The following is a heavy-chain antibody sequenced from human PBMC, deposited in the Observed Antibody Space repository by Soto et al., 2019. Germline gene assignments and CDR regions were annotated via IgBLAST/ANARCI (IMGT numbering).Heavy chain of an antibody. J-gene: IGHJ4*02. Sequence: EVQLVESGGGLVQPGGSLKLSCAASGFTFSGSAMHWVRQASGKGLEWVGRIRSKGDNYATSYAASVKGRFTISRDDSKNTAYLQMDSLKTDDTAVYYCTERGKYDNRVFDYWSQATLVTVSS. CDR1: GFTFSGSA. D-gene: IGHD3-22*01. CDR2: IRSKGDNYAT. CDR3: TERGKYDNRVFDY. V-gene: IGHV3-73*01.